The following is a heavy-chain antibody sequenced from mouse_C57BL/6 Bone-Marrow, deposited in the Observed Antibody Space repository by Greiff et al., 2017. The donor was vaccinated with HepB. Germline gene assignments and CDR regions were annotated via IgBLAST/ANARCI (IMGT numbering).Heavy chain of an antibody. CDR3: ATIYYDYAWFAY. J-gene: IGHJ3*01. CDR2: IDPSDSYT. Sequence: VQLQQPGAELVKPGASVKLSCKASGYTFTSYWMQWVKQRPGQGLEWIGEIDPSDSYTNYNQKFKGKATLTVDTSPSTAYMQLSSLTSEDSAVYYCATIYYDYAWFAYWGQGTLVTVSA. D-gene: IGHD2-4*01. V-gene: IGHV1-50*01. CDR1: GYTFTSYW.